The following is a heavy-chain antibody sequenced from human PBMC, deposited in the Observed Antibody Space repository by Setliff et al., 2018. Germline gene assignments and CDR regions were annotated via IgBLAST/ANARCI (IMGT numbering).Heavy chain of an antibody. D-gene: IGHD5-12*01. CDR3: ARERGDIVTTTSYYYYLDV. V-gene: IGHV1-69*05. CDR1: GGTFSNYD. Sequence: ASVKVSCKASGGTFSNYDISWVRQAPGQGLGWMGGIIPIFGTTNYAQRFQGRVTITTDESTSTAYMELSSLRSEDTAVYYCARERGDIVTTTSYYYYLDVWGKGTTVTVSS. CDR2: IIPIFGTT. J-gene: IGHJ6*03.